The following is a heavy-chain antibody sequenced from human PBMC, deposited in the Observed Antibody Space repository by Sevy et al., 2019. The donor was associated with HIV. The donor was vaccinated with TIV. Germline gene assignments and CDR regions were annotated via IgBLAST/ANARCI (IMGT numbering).Heavy chain of an antibody. CDR3: ARDPFPYYDILTGYHAFDI. V-gene: IGHV1-2*06. CDR1: GYTFTGYY. D-gene: IGHD3-9*01. J-gene: IGHJ3*02. Sequence: ASVKVSCKASGYTFTGYYMHWVRQAPGQGLEWMGRINPNSGGTNYAQKFQGRVTMTRDTSISTAYMELSRLRSDDTAVYYGARDPFPYYDILTGYHAFDIWGQGTMVTVSS. CDR2: INPNSGGT.